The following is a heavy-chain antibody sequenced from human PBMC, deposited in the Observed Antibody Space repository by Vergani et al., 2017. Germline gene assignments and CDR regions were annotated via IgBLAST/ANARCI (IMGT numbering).Heavy chain of an antibody. CDR2: INSDGSST. Sequence: EVQLVESGGGLVQPGGSLRLSCAASGFTFSSYWMHWVRQAPGKGLVWVSRINSDGSSTSYADSVKGRFTISRDNAKNTLYLQMNRLRAEDTAVEYCARVVVAALGWFAPWGQGTLVTVSS. CDR1: GFTFSSYW. J-gene: IGHJ5*02. D-gene: IGHD2-15*01. V-gene: IGHV3-74*01. CDR3: ARVVVAALGWFAP.